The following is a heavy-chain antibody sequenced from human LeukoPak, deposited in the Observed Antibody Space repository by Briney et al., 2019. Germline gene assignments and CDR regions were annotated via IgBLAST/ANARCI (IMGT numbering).Heavy chain of an antibody. CDR1: GGSISSGDYY. J-gene: IGHJ4*02. Sequence: PLETLSLTCTVSGGSISSGDYYWSWIRQPPGKGLEWIGYIYYSGSTYYNPSLKSRVTISVDTSKDQFSLKLSSVTAADTAVYYCARTKGDHGDLIDYWGQGTLVTVSS. CDR3: ARTKGDHGDLIDY. D-gene: IGHD4-17*01. CDR2: IYYSGST. V-gene: IGHV4-30-4*01.